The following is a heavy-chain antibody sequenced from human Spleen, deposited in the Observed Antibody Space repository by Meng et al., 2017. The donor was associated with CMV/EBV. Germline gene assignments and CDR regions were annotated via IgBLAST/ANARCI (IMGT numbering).Heavy chain of an antibody. CDR1: GHTFTGYF. V-gene: IGHV1-2*02. CDR3: AGPITGTDYGMDV. Sequence: ASVKVSCKASGHTFTGYFVHWVRQAPGQGLEWMGWINPKSGDTNYGQRFQGRVTVTRDTSSSTAFMELSRLRSDDTAVYYCAGPITGTDYGMDVWGQGTTVTVSS. J-gene: IGHJ6*02. D-gene: IGHD1/OR15-1a*01. CDR2: INPKSGDT.